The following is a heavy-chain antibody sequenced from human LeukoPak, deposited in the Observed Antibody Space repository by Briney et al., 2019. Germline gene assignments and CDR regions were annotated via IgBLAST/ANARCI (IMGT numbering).Heavy chain of an antibody. CDR1: GGSFSGHY. CDR2: INHSGST. Sequence: SETLSLTCAVYGGSFSGHYWSWIRQPPGKGLEWIGEINHSGSTNYNPSLKSRVTISVDTSKNQFSLKLSSVTAADTAVYYCARWEPSMYPWGQGTLVTVSS. V-gene: IGHV4-34*01. CDR3: ARWEPSMYP. D-gene: IGHD1-26*01. J-gene: IGHJ5*02.